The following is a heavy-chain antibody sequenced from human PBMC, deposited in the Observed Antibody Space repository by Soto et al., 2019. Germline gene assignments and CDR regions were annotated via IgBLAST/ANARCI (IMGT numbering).Heavy chain of an antibody. CDR1: GFTFSNST. D-gene: IGHD3-22*01. Sequence: VGSLRLSCAASGFTFSNSTMNWVRQAPGKGLEWVACITSSGSFIYYADSMKGRFTISRDDAKKSLYLQMNSLRAEDTAVYYCARVPAASDRTAFYYVSKFFYFDYWGRGTQVPVSS. V-gene: IGHV3-21*01. CDR3: ARVPAASDRTAFYYVSKFFYFDY. J-gene: IGHJ4*02. CDR2: ITSSGSFI.